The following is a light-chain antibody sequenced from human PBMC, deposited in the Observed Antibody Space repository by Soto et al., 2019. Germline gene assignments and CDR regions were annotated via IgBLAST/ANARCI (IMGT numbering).Light chain of an antibody. V-gene: IGLV2-14*01. CDR3: SSDVSGYSLGV. CDR2: EVS. J-gene: IGLJ3*02. Sequence: QSVLTQPASVSGSPGQSITISCIGASSDINTSRYVSWYQQHPGKAPKLLIYEVSIRPSGVSSRFSGSKSANTASLTISGLQPEDEADYFCSSDVSGYSLGVFGGGTKLTVL. CDR1: SSDINTSRY.